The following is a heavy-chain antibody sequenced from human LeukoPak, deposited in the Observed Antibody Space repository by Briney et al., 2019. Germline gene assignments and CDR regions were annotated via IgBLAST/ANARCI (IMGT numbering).Heavy chain of an antibody. Sequence: GGSLRLSCAASGGTFSSYAMSWVRQDPGKGLEWVSAISGSGGSTYYADSVKGRFTISRDNSKNTLYLQMNSLRAEDTAVYYCAKDLRVYSSSHWGQGTLVTVSS. V-gene: IGHV3-23*01. CDR1: GGTFSSYA. D-gene: IGHD6-6*01. CDR2: ISGSGGST. CDR3: AKDLRVYSSSH. J-gene: IGHJ4*02.